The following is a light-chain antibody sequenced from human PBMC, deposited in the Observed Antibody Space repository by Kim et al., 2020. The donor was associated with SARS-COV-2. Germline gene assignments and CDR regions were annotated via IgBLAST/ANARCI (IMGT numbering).Light chain of an antibody. V-gene: IGLV10-54*04. CDR1: SNNIGDQG. CDR3: SAWDDSLKAWV. J-gene: IGLJ3*02. Sequence: QTATLTCTGNSNNIGDQGVAWPQQHQGHPTKLLSYRNNKRPSGIAERFSASRSGNAAFLTITGLQPEDGADYYCSAWDDSLKAWVFGGGTQLTVL. CDR2: RNN.